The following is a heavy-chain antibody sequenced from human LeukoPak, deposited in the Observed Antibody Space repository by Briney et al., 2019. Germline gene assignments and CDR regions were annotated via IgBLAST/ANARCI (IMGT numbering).Heavy chain of an antibody. CDR2: INWNGGST. J-gene: IGHJ4*02. D-gene: IGHD4-17*01. Sequence: GGSLRLSCAASGFTFDDYGMSWVRQAPGKGLEWVSGINWNGGSTGYADSVKGRFTISRDNAKNSLYLQMNSLRAEDTALYYCARDGPEIDYGHSTLGLFDYWGQGTLVTVSS. CDR3: ARDGPEIDYGHSTLGLFDY. CDR1: GFTFDDYG. V-gene: IGHV3-20*04.